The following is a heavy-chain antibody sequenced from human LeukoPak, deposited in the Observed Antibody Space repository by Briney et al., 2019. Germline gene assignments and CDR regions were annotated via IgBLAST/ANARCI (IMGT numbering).Heavy chain of an antibody. J-gene: IGHJ4*02. CDR1: GFTFSSYS. V-gene: IGHV3-21*01. Sequence: GSLRLSCAASGFTFSSYSMNWVRQAPGKGLEWVSSISSSSSYIYYADSVKGRFTISRDNAKNSLYLQMNSLRAEDTAAYYCARGGTMIVVVYFDYWGQGTLVTVSS. D-gene: IGHD3-22*01. CDR3: ARGGTMIVVVYFDY. CDR2: ISSSSSYI.